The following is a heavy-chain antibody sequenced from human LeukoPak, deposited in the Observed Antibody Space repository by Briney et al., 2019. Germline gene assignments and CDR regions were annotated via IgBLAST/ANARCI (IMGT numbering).Heavy chain of an antibody. V-gene: IGHV3-53*01. J-gene: IGHJ3*02. CDR2: MYSGGST. Sequence: GGSLRLSCAASGFTVSSNYMSWVRQAPRKGLEWVSVMYSGGSTYYADSVKGRFTISRDNSKNTLYLQMNSLRAEDTAVYHCAREGYCSGGSCDITDAFDIWGQGTMVTVSS. CDR3: AREGYCSGGSCDITDAFDI. CDR1: GFTVSSNY. D-gene: IGHD2-15*01.